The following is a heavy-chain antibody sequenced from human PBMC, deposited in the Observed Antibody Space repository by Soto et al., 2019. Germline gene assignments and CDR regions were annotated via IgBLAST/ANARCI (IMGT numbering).Heavy chain of an antibody. D-gene: IGHD3-10*01. Sequence: QVQLVQSGAEVKEPGDSVRVSCEASGYTFTSYYIHWVRQAPGQGLEWMGWINPKFGDTTYAQDFQGRGSMTRDMSISTVYMELSSLTSDDTAIYYCARNMDYYYGPGSGNGHGFWGQGSTVTVFS. J-gene: IGHJ6*02. V-gene: IGHV1-2*02. CDR3: ARNMDYYYGPGSGNGHGF. CDR2: INPKFGDT. CDR1: GYTFTSYY.